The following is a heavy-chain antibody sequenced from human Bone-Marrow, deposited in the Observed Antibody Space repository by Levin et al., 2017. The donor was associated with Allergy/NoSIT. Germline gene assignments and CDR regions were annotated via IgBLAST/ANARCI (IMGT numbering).Heavy chain of an antibody. CDR2: IYHSGST. CDR3: ARANSETGDAFDI. V-gene: IGHV4-30-2*06. J-gene: IGHJ3*02. D-gene: IGHD1-7*01. Sequence: SQTLSLTCAVSGGSLTNGAYSWSWLRQSPGKGLEWIAFIYHSGSTFYNPSLKSRLTMSIDTSKNQFALNLTSVTAADTALYYCARANSETGDAFDIWGQGTMVTVS. CDR1: GGSLTNGAYS.